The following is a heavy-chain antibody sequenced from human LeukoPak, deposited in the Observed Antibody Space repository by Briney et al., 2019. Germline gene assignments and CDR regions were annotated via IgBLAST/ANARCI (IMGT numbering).Heavy chain of an antibody. CDR3: ARGGERLAATRY. J-gene: IGHJ4*02. CDR1: GFTVTSNY. Sequence: GGSLRLSCAASGFTVTSNYMSWVRQAPGKGLEWVSVIYSGGSTHYSDSVKGRFTISTDNSKNTLYLQMNSLRAEDTAVYYCARGGERLAATRYWGQGTLVTVSS. D-gene: IGHD6-13*01. V-gene: IGHV3-66*01. CDR2: IYSGGST.